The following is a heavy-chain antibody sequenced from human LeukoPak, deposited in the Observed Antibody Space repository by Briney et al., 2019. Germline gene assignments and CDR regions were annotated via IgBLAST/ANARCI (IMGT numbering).Heavy chain of an antibody. CDR3: ARYPHYYGSGSITGDAFDI. Sequence: SETLSLTCTVSGGSISSYYWSWIRQPPGKGLEWIGYIYYSGSTNYNPSLKSRVTISVDTSKNQFSLKLSSVTAADTAVYYCARYPHYYGSGSITGDAFDIWGQGTMVTVSS. CDR1: GGSISSYY. V-gene: IGHV4-59*08. J-gene: IGHJ3*02. CDR2: IYYSGST. D-gene: IGHD3-10*01.